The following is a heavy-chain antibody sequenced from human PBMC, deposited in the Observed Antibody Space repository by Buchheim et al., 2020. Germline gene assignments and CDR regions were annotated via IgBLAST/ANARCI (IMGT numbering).Heavy chain of an antibody. CDR3: ARHTNWFDP. Sequence: LQLQESGPGLVKPSETLSLICTVSGGSINIATHYWGWIRQPPGKGLEWIGSMYYTGNIYYNPSLKSRVAVSVDTSKNQFSLRLTSVTAADTAVYFCARHTNWFDPWGQGTL. J-gene: IGHJ5*02. CDR1: GGSINIATHY. CDR2: MYYTGNI. V-gene: IGHV4-39*01.